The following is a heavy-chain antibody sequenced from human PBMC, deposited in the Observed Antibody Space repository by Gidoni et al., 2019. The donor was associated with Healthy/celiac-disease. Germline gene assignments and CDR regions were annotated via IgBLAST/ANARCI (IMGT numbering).Heavy chain of an antibody. D-gene: IGHD2-2*01. CDR3: ARVSVVPAARRGGWYDP. J-gene: IGHJ5*02. Sequence: QVQLVQPGAEVMKPGSAVKVSCKASGGTLRSYAISWVRQAPGPGLEWMGGIIPIFGTANYAQKFQCRVTIAANESTSTTYMRLSSLGSEDTAVYYCARVSVVPAARRGGWYDPWGQRTLVTVSS. V-gene: IGHV1-69*01. CDR1: GGTLRSYA. CDR2: IIPIFGTA.